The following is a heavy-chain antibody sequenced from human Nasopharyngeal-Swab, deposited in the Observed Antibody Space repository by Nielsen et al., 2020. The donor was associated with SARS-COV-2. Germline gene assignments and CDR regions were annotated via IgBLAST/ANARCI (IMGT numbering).Heavy chain of an antibody. Sequence: SWAASGFTFSIYEMNWVRQAPVKVLEWVSYISSSGNTIYYADSVKGRFTISRGNAKNSLYMQMNSLRAEDTAVYYCAREGEPNPGGYFYYGMDVWGKGTTVTVSS. CDR3: AREGEPNPGGYFYYGMDV. D-gene: IGHD1-14*01. V-gene: IGHV3-48*03. CDR2: ISSSGNTI. CDR1: GFTFSIYE. J-gene: IGHJ6*04.